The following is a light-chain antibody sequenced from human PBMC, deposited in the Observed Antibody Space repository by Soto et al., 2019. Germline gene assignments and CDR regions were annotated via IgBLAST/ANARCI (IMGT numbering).Light chain of an antibody. V-gene: IGKV3-11*01. CDR3: QQRSNWPLT. Sequence: TQSPATLSLSPGERATLSCRASQSVSSYLAWYQQKPGQAPRLLIYDASNRATGIPARFSGSGSGTDFTLTISSLEPEDFAVYYCQQRSNWPLTFGGGTKVEIK. CDR1: QSVSSY. J-gene: IGKJ4*01. CDR2: DAS.